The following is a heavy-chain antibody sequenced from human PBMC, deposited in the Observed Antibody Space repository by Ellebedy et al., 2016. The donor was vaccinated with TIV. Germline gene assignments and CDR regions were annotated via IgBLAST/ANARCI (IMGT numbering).Heavy chain of an antibody. Sequence: GESLKISCAASGFTFSKYAMVWVRQAPWEGLEWVSTISTCGATDYADSVKGRFTISRDNSKDTVYLQMNSLGGEDTAVYYCAKDSGMSGRIFDYWGQGTLVTVSS. CDR3: AKDSGMSGRIFDY. CDR1: GFTFSKYA. J-gene: IGHJ4*02. V-gene: IGHV3-23*01. CDR2: ISTCGAT. D-gene: IGHD3-3*01.